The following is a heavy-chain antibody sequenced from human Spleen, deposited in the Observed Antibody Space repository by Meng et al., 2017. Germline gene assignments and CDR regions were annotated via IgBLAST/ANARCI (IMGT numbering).Heavy chain of an antibody. CDR3: ARVFTDYYDSSGYYPNDY. Sequence: GGSLRLSCAASGFTFSSYWMHWVRQAPGKGLVWVSRINSDGSSTSYADSVKGRFTISRDNAKNSLYLQMNSLRAEDTALYYCARVFTDYYDSSGYYPNDYWGQGTLVTVSS. CDR1: GFTFSSYW. D-gene: IGHD3-22*01. V-gene: IGHV3-74*01. J-gene: IGHJ4*02. CDR2: INSDGSST.